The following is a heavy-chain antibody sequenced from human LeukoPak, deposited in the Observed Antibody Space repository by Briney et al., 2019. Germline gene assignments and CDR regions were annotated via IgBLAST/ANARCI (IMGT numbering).Heavy chain of an antibody. CDR2: IYTSGST. J-gene: IGHJ4*02. V-gene: IGHV4-4*07. D-gene: IGHD5-18*01. CDR1: GGSISSYY. Sequence: PSETLSLTCTVSGGSISSYYWSWIRQPAGKGLEWIGRIYTSGSTNYNPSLKSRVTMSVDTSKNQFSLKLSSVTAADTAVHYCARESYSYGYGEVWPTIDYWGQGTLVTVSS. CDR3: ARESYSYGYGEVWPTIDY.